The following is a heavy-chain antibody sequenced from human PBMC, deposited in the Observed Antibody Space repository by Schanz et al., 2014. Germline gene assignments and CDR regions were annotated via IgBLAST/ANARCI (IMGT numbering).Heavy chain of an antibody. CDR1: GYTFISYG. D-gene: IGHD3-22*01. CDR2: ISGSNGNT. J-gene: IGHJ4*02. CDR3: ARSNYYDNSDYYNSFDY. V-gene: IGHV1-18*01. Sequence: QVQLVQSGAEVRKPGASVKVSCKASGYTFISYGISWVRQAPGQGLEWLGWISGSNGNTNYTQKFQGRVTMTIDPYTSTAYMELRSLRSEDTAVYYCARSNYYDNSDYYNSFDYWGQGTLVTVSS.